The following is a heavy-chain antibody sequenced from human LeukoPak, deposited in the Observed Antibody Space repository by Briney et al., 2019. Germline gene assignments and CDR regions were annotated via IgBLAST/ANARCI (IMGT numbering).Heavy chain of an antibody. V-gene: IGHV1-69*13. Sequence: GASVKVSCKASGGTFSSYAISWVRQAPGQGLEWMGGIIPIFGTANYAQKFRGRVTITADESTSTAYMELSSLRSEDTAVYYCARGHSSSWYGAVDYWGQGTLVTVSS. CDR3: ARGHSSSWYGAVDY. J-gene: IGHJ4*02. CDR1: GGTFSSYA. D-gene: IGHD6-13*01. CDR2: IIPIFGTA.